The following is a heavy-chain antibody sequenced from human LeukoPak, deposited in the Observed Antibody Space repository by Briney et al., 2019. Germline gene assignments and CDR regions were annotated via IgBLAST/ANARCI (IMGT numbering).Heavy chain of an antibody. CDR2: IYTSGST. Sequence: TSETLSLTCTVSGGSISSYYWSWIRQPAGKGLEWIGRIYTSGSTNYNPSLKSRVTMSVDTSKNQFSLKLSSVTAADTAVYYCARDNYRRTAAGYFDLWGRGTLVTVSS. CDR1: GGSISSYY. J-gene: IGHJ2*01. V-gene: IGHV4-4*07. CDR3: ARDNYRRTAAGYFDL. D-gene: IGHD6-13*01.